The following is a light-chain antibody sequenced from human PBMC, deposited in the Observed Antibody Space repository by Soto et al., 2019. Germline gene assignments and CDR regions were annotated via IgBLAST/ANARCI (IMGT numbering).Light chain of an antibody. CDR1: QTISTT. Sequence: EIVLTQSPVTLSLSPGERATLSCRASQTISTTLAWYQHTPGQSPRLFIYDAFMMATLLPASFSGSGSGTDFTLTFSSLEPEDFAVYYCQRRISWPFTFGGGTKVDI. J-gene: IGKJ4*01. V-gene: IGKV3-11*01. CDR2: DAF. CDR3: QRRISWPFT.